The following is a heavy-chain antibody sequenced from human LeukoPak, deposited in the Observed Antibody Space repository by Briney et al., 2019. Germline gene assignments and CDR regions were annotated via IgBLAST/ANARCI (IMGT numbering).Heavy chain of an antibody. CDR2: IYTSGST. V-gene: IGHV4-4*07. CDR3: AAPGDSGAFDI. Sequence: SETLSLICTVSGGSISSYYWSWIRQPAGKGLEWIGRIYTSGSTNYNPSLKSRVTMSVDTSKNQFSLKLSSVTAADTAVYYCAAPGDSGAFDIWGQGTMVTVSS. CDR1: GGSISSYY. J-gene: IGHJ3*02. D-gene: IGHD3-10*01.